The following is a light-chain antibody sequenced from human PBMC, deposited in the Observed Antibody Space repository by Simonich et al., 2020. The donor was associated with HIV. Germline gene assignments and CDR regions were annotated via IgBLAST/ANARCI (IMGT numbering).Light chain of an antibody. Sequence: DIVMTQSADSLAVSLGERATINCESSQSVLYSSNNKNYLAWYQQKPGQPPKLLIYWASTRESGVPDRFSGSGSGTYFTLTISSLQAEDVAVYYCQQYYSTPYTFGQGTKLEIK. J-gene: IGKJ2*01. CDR3: QQYYSTPYT. V-gene: IGKV4-1*01. CDR2: WAS. CDR1: QSVLYSSNNKNY.